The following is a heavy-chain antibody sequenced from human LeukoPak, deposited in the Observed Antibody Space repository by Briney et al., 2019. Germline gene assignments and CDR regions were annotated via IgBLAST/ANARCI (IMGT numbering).Heavy chain of an antibody. CDR2: ISGSGVNT. CDR3: XXXXXXXXXXXYXXY. J-gene: IGHJ4*02. V-gene: IGHV3-23*01. Sequence: GFTXXSYAMNWVRQAPGKGLEWVSAISGSGVNTDHADSVKGRFTISRDNSKNTLYLQMNSLRAEDTAVYYXXXXXXXXXXXXYXXYWGQGTLVTVSS. CDR1: GFTXXSYA.